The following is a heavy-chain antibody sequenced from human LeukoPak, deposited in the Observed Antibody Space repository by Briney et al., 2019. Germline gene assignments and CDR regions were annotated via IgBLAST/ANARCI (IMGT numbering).Heavy chain of an antibody. J-gene: IGHJ4*02. D-gene: IGHD7-27*01. Sequence: GGSLRLSCAASGFTFSSYAMHWVRQAPGKGLEWVAVISYDGSNKYYADSVKGRFTISRDNSKNTLYLQMNSLRAEDTAVYYCARATLGWGFDYWGQGTLVTVSS. CDR1: GFTFSSYA. CDR2: ISYDGSNK. V-gene: IGHV3-30-3*01. CDR3: ARATLGWGFDY.